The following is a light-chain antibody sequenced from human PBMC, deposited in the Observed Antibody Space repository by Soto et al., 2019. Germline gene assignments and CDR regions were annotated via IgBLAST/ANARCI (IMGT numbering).Light chain of an antibody. CDR3: QQYNSWPPG. CDR1: QSVSSD. V-gene: IGKV3-15*01. Sequence: EIVMTQSPATLSVSPGERATLSCRASQSVSSDLAWYQQKPGQAPRLLIYGASTRATGIPARFSGSGSGTEFTLNISSLQHADLSVYCCQQYNSWPPGFGQGTKLEIK. CDR2: GAS. J-gene: IGKJ2*03.